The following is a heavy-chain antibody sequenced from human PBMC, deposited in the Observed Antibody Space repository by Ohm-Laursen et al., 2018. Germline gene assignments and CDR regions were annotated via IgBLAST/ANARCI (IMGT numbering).Heavy chain of an antibody. J-gene: IGHJ4*02. CDR2: ISWNSGSI. Sequence: SLRLSCTAPGFTFDDYAMHWVRQAPGKGLEWVSGISWNSGSIAYADSVKGRFSISRDNAKNSLYLQMNSLRTEDTALYYCAKVSDRSGWESFDYWGQGTLVTVSS. CDR3: AKVSDRSGWESFDY. CDR1: GFTFDDYA. V-gene: IGHV3-9*01. D-gene: IGHD6-19*01.